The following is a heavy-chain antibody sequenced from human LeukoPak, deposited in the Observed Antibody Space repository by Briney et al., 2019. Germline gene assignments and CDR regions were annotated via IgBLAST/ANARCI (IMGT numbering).Heavy chain of an antibody. CDR3: ARAATYYYGSGSYP. J-gene: IGHJ5*02. D-gene: IGHD3-10*01. CDR1: GYIFTSYN. CDR2: INSSGGST. Sequence: GASVKVSCKASGYIFTSYNMYWVRQAPGQGLEWMGIINSSGGSTNYAQKFQGRVTITADKSTSTAYMELSSLRSEDTAVYYCARAATYYYGSGSYPWGQGTLVTVSS. V-gene: IGHV1-46*01.